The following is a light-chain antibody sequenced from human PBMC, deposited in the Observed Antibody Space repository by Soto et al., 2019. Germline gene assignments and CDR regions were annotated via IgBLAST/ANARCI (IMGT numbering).Light chain of an antibody. Sequence: DIQMTQSPSSLSASVGDRVTITCRASQSISNYLNWYQQKPGKAPKLLMYAASSLQSGVPSRFGGSVSGTAFTLTISSLQPDDFPTYYCQQSDSTPRTFGQGTKVEIK. CDR2: AAS. V-gene: IGKV1-39*01. J-gene: IGKJ1*01. CDR1: QSISNY. CDR3: QQSDSTPRT.